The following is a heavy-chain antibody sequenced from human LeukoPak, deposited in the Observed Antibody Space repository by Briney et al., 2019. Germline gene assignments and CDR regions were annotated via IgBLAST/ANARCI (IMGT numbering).Heavy chain of an antibody. CDR1: GGSISSYY. V-gene: IGHV4-34*01. CDR3: ARGSYDSSGYYLTVYYFDY. J-gene: IGHJ4*02. D-gene: IGHD3-22*01. CDR2: INHSGST. Sequence: SETLSLTCTVSGGSISSYYWSWIRQPPGKGLEWIGEINHSGSTNYNPSLKSRVTISVDTSKNQFSLKLSSVTAADTAVYYCARGSYDSSGYYLTVYYFDYWGQGTLVTVSS.